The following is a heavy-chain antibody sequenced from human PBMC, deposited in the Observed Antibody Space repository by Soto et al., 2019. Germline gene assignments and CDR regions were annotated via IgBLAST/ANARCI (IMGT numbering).Heavy chain of an antibody. J-gene: IGHJ5*02. CDR2: INVYNGNT. D-gene: IGHD3-10*01. CDR1: GYTFTNYG. V-gene: IGHV1-18*01. Sequence: QVQLVQSGGEVKKPGASVKVSCKASGYTFTNYGISWVRQAPGQGLEWMGWINVYNGNTKYAQKVQGRVTMTTATATSTAYMELRRLRSADTAVYYCARGVGSGSYYNQYNWFDPWGQGTLVTVSS. CDR3: ARGVGSGSYYNQYNWFDP.